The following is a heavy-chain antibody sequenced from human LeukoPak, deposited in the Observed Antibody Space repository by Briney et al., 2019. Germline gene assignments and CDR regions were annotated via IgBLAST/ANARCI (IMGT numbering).Heavy chain of an antibody. CDR3: TKYYYDSSGYLYYFDY. J-gene: IGHJ4*02. V-gene: IGHV3-15*01. CDR2: IKSKTDGRTA. CDR1: GFTFTNAW. Sequence: GGSLRLSCAASGFTFTNAWMSWVRQAPGKGLEWVGRIKSKTDGRTADYAAPVKGRFPISRDDSKNTLYLQMNSLKTEDTAVYYCTKYYYDSSGYLYYFDYWGQGTLVTVSS. D-gene: IGHD3-22*01.